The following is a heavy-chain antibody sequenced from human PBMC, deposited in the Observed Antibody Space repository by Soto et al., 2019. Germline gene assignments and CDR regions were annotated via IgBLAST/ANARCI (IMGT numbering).Heavy chain of an antibody. CDR1: GFTFSSYA. Sequence: GGSLRLSCAASGFTFSSYAMHWVRQAPGKGLEWVAVISYDGSNKYYADSAKGRFTISRDNSKNTLYLQMNSLRAEDTAVYYCARRPKGYGDFKYYFDYWGQGTLVTVSS. CDR3: ARRPKGYGDFKYYFDY. CDR2: ISYDGSNK. J-gene: IGHJ4*02. D-gene: IGHD4-17*01. V-gene: IGHV3-30-3*01.